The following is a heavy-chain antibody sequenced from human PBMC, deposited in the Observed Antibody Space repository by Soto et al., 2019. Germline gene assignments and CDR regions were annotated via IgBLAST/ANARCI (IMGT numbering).Heavy chain of an antibody. CDR1: GFIFSSYS. Sequence: GGSLRLSCAASGFIFSSYSMNWVRQAPGKGLEWVLYISSTSSTIYYADSVKGRFTISRDNAKNSVHLQMSSLRDEDTAVYYCARGTFARDFNYWGQGTLVTVSS. CDR3: ARGTFARDFNY. V-gene: IGHV3-48*02. CDR2: ISSTSSTI. J-gene: IGHJ4*02. D-gene: IGHD1-1*01.